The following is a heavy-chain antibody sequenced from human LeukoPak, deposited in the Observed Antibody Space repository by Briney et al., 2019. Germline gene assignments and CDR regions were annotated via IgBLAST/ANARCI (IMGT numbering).Heavy chain of an antibody. Sequence: GGSLRLSCAASGFTFSYYWMHRVRQAPGKGLVWVARIKPDGTSTTYADSVKGRFTISRDNAKNTLYLQMNSLRVEDTAVYYCARDRFCTTDRCSDYWGQGTLVTVSS. CDR1: GFTFSYYW. CDR3: ARDRFCTTDRCSDY. V-gene: IGHV3-74*03. CDR2: IKPDGTST. D-gene: IGHD2-8*01. J-gene: IGHJ4*02.